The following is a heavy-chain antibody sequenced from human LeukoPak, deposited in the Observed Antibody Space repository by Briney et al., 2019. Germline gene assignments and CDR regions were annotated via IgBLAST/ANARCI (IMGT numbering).Heavy chain of an antibody. CDR2: IFYTGT. D-gene: IGHD1-26*01. V-gene: IGHV4-39*01. CDR1: GGSISYTNDY. CDR3: ARMYSGSYYFDY. Sequence: PSDTLSLTCTVSGGSISYTNDYWGWIRQPPGKGLKWIGTIFYTGTYYNPSLKSRATISVDTSKDQFSLTLSSVTDEDTAVYYCARMYSGSYYFDYWGQGILVTVSS. J-gene: IGHJ4*02.